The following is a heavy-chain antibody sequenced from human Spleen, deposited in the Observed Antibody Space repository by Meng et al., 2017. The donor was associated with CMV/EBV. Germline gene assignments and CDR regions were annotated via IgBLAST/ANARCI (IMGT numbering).Heavy chain of an antibody. CDR1: GGSMNHYY. D-gene: IGHD1-7*01. CDR2: IYYSGST. Sequence: SETLSLTCNVSGGSMNHYYWSWIRQPPGKGLEWIAYIYYSGSTNYSPSLRRRVTISVDTSKNQFSLRLHSVVAADTAVYYCARIGTTSRFGAFDIWGQGTMVTVSS. V-gene: IGHV4-59*01. J-gene: IGHJ3*02. CDR3: ARIGTTSRFGAFDI.